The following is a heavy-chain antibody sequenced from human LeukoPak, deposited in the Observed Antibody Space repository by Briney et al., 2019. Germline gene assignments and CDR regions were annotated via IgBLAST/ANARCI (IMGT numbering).Heavy chain of an antibody. Sequence: SVKDSCKASGGTFSSYALSWMRQAPGQGLEWMGRVIPMFDVTDYAQKFQGRVTITADTSTGTAYMELSSLTSDDAAMYYCTRDPALEGTEDYRDFGGVESVDAFDVWGQGTMVTVFS. CDR1: GGTFSSYA. CDR2: VIPMFDVT. J-gene: IGHJ3*01. D-gene: IGHD4-23*01. CDR3: TRDPALEGTEDYRDFGGVESVDAFDV. V-gene: IGHV1-69*10.